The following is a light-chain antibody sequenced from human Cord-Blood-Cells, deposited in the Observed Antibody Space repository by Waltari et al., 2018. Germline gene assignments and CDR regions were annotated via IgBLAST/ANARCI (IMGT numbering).Light chain of an antibody. Sequence: DIQMTQSPSSLSASVGDRVTLTCRASQSISSHLNWYQQKPGKAPKLLIYAASSLQSGVPSRFSGSGSGTDFTLTISSLQPEDFATYYCQQSYSTPLTFGGGTKVEIK. CDR3: QQSYSTPLT. CDR1: QSISSH. J-gene: IGKJ4*01. CDR2: AAS. V-gene: IGKV1-39*01.